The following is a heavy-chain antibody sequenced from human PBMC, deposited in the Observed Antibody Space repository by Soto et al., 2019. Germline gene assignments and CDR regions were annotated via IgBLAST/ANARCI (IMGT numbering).Heavy chain of an antibody. D-gene: IGHD3-9*01. CDR2: ISAYNGNT. CDR1: GYTFTSYG. CDR3: ARDLGRELRYFDWSTYYFDY. V-gene: IGHV1-18*01. Sequence: QVQLVQSGAEVKKPGASVKVSCKASGYTFTSYGISWVRQAPGQGLEWMGWISAYNGNTNYAQKLQGRVTMTTDTSTSTAYMELRSLRSDDTAVYYCARDLGRELRYFDWSTYYFDYWGQGTLVTVSS. J-gene: IGHJ4*02.